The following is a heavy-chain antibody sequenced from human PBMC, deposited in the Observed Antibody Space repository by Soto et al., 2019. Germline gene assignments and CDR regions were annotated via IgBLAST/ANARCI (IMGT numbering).Heavy chain of an antibody. D-gene: IGHD6-25*01. CDR2: ISSSGDYL. CDR1: GFTFRRNN. V-gene: IGHV3-21*01. J-gene: IGHJ4*02. CDR3: VGGVDDEDGAAAPWFFFEN. Sequence: GGSLRLSCAASGFTFRRNNMNWVRQAPGKGLEWVASISSSGDYLYYADSVKGRFIISRDNFQNSLFPQMNNLRADDTAVYYCVGGVDDEDGAAAPWFFFENGGQGTPVTVSS.